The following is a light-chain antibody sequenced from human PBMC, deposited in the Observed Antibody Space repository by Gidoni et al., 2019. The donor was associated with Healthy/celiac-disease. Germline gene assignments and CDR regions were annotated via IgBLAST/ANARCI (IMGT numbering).Light chain of an antibody. CDR1: QSITNN. Sequence: EILLTHSPATLSLSPGEGATLSCTSSQSITNNLSWYQQKPGQPPRLLIFDASTRATGVPARLRASGSGTDFTLTISSLDLEDFAIYYCQQRSNWPRGTFGGXTKIEIK. J-gene: IGKJ4*01. CDR3: QQRSNWPRGT. CDR2: DAS. V-gene: IGKV3-11*01.